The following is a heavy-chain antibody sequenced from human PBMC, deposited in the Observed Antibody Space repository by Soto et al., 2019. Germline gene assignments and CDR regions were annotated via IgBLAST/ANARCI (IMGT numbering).Heavy chain of an antibody. CDR2: INWSSRSI. Sequence: EVQLVESGGGLGQPGTSLRLSCAASGFTFDDFAMHWVRQAPGKGLEWVAGINWSSRSIDYADSVKGRFIISRDNAKKSIYLQLNNLRTEDTAFYYCAKDRRAMNWYFDLWGRGTLVVVSS. J-gene: IGHJ2*01. CDR3: AKDRRAMNWYFDL. V-gene: IGHV3-9*01. CDR1: GFTFDDFA.